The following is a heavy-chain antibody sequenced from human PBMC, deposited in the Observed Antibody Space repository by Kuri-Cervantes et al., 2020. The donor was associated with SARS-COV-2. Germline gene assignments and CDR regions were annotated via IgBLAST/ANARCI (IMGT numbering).Heavy chain of an antibody. J-gene: IGHJ4*02. Sequence: GESLKISCAASGFTFRSYAMSWVRQAPGKGLEWVSVISDSTYYPDSVKGRFTISRDNSKNTVYLQMKSLRVEDTAVYFCAKGAYYTNWTYFEYWGQGTLVTGSS. CDR1: GFTFRSYA. V-gene: IGHV3-23*01. CDR3: AKGAYYTNWTYFEY. D-gene: IGHD1-1*01. CDR2: ISDST.